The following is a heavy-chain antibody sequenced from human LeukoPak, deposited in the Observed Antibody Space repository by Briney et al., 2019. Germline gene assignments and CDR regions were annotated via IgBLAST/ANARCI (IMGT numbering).Heavy chain of an antibody. D-gene: IGHD6-19*01. CDR2: IYYRGST. V-gene: IGHV4-39*01. CDR3: ARRAVAGTVYVFDI. CDR1: GGSISSSSYY. J-gene: IGHJ3*02. Sequence: RPSETLSLTCTVSGGSISSSSYYWGWIRQPPGNGLEWIGRIYYRGSTHSQPSLNMRVPISVDTPKNQFSLKLSSVTAADTAVSSCARRAVAGTVYVFDIWGQGTMVTASS.